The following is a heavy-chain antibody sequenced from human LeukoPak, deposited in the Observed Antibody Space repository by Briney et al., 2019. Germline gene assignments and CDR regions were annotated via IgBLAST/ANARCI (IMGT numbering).Heavy chain of an antibody. D-gene: IGHD5-18*01. CDR2: ISYSGST. Sequence: SETLSLTCTVSGDSISSSYWSWIRQPPGKGLEWIGYISYSGSTSSNPSLRSRVTISVDTSKNRFSLRLTSVTAADTAMYYCARGGQLNWFDPWGQGTLVTVSS. J-gene: IGHJ5*02. CDR1: GDSISSSY. V-gene: IGHV4-59*01. CDR3: ARGGQLNWFDP.